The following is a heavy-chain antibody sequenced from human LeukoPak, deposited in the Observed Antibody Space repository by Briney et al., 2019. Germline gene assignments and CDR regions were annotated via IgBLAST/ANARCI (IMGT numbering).Heavy chain of an antibody. J-gene: IGHJ6*02. Sequence: SETLSLTCTVSGGSISSYYWSWIRQPPGKGLEWIGYIYYSGSTNYNPSLKSRVTISVDTSKNQFSLKLSSVTAADTAVYYCARDSTYKYAMDVWGQGTTVTVSS. V-gene: IGHV4-59*01. CDR1: GGSISSYY. CDR2: IYYSGST. D-gene: IGHD1-1*01. CDR3: ARDSTYKYAMDV.